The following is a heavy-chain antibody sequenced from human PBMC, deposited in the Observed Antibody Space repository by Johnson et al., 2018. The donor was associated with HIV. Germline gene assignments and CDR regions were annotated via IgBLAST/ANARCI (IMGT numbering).Heavy chain of an antibody. CDR3: ARDHLTGNYAFDI. CDR2: ISYDGSNK. Sequence: QVQLVESGGGVVQPGRSLRLSCAASGVTFSSYAMHWVRQAPGKGLEWVAVISYDGSNKYYADSVKGRFTISRDNAKNSLYLQMNSLRAEDTALYYCARDHLTGNYAFDIWGQGTMVTVSS. D-gene: IGHD7-27*01. CDR1: GVTFSSYA. J-gene: IGHJ3*02. V-gene: IGHV3-30*04.